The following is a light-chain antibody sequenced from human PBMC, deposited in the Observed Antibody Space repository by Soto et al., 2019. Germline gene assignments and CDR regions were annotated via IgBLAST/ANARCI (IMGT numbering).Light chain of an antibody. CDR3: LQNYYSFRT. Sequence: AIQLTQSPSSLSASVGDRVTITCRSSKGNAKDLGWYQQKPGKAPRLLIFGASFLQSGVPSRFSGSGSGTDFTLTINGLQPEDFATYYCLQNYYSFRTFGQGTKVEIK. V-gene: IGKV1-6*01. CDR2: GAS. J-gene: IGKJ1*01. CDR1: KGNAKD.